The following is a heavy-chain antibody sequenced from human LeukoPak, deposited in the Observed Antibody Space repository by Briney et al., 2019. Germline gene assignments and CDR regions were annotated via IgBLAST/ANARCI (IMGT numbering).Heavy chain of an antibody. CDR1: GGSISSSSYY. V-gene: IGHV4-39*01. CDR3: ASQSEYYDFWSGYYRGYYYYGMDV. CDR2: IYYSGST. D-gene: IGHD3-3*01. J-gene: IGHJ6*02. Sequence: SETLSLICTVSGGSISSSSYYWGWIRQPPGKGLGWIGSIYYSGSTYYNPSLKSRVTISVDTSKNQFSLKLSSVTAADTAVYYCASQSEYYDFWSGYYRGYYYYGMDVWGQGTTVTVSS.